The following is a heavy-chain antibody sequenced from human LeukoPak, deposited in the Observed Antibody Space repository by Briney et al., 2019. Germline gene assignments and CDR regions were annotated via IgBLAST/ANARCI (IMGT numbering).Heavy chain of an antibody. J-gene: IGHJ4*02. Sequence: GGSLRLSCAASGFPFTSYGMHWVRQAPGKGLEWVAVIYYDGSNEYYADSVKGRITISRDTSKNTLYLQMNSLTADDTAVYYCARVGYPGIGYPIDYWGQGTLVTVSS. CDR3: ARVGYPGIGYPIDY. V-gene: IGHV3-33*01. D-gene: IGHD3-22*01. CDR2: IYYDGSNE. CDR1: GFPFTSYG.